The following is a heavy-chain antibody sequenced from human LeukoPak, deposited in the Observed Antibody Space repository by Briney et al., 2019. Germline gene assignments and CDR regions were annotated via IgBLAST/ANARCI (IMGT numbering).Heavy chain of an antibody. V-gene: IGHV4-59*01. D-gene: IGHD6-13*01. CDR3: ARDPRSAAGTSQMRWDV. J-gene: IGHJ6*02. CDR2: VFYSGST. CDR1: GDSIRDYY. Sequence: SETLSLTCTVSGDSIRDYYWTWIRQSPGKGLEWIGNVFYSGSTNYNPSLTSRVTISIDTSKTQFSLKLSSVTAADTAVYYCARDPRSAAGTSQMRWDVWGQGTTVTVSS.